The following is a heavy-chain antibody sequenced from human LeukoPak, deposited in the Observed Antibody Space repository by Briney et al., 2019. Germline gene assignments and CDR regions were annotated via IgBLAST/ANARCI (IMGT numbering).Heavy chain of an antibody. CDR3: VKGGGYYYDSTDI. CDR2: ISGSGGST. J-gene: IGHJ3*02. Sequence: GGSLRLSCAASGFTFSSYAMSWVRQAPGKGLEWVSAISGSGGSTYYADSVKGRFTISRDNSKNTLYLQMNNLRAEDTAVYFWVKGGGYYYDSTDIWGQGTMVTVSS. V-gene: IGHV3-23*01. D-gene: IGHD3-22*01. CDR1: GFTFSSYA.